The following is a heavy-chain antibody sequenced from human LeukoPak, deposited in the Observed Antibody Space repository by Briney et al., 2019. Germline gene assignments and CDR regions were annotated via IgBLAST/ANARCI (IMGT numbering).Heavy chain of an antibody. CDR2: IDYSGST. D-gene: IGHD6-19*01. CDR3: AREYTLYRSGWFLDY. CDR1: GYSISSGYY. V-gene: IGHV4-38-2*02. Sequence: SETLSLTCTVSGYSISSGYYWVWIRQPPGKGLEWIGSIDYSGSTYYNPSLKSRATISIDTSKNQFSLKLSSVTAADTAVYYCAREYTLYRSGWFLDYWGQGTVVTVSS. J-gene: IGHJ4*02.